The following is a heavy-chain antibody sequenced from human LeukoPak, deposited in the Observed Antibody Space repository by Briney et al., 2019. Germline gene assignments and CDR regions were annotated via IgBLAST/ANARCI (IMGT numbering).Heavy chain of an antibody. J-gene: IGHJ6*03. CDR1: GGSFSGYY. CDR2: INHSGST. Sequence: PSETLSLTCAVYGGSFSGYYWSWIRQPPGKGLEWIGEINHSGSTNYNPSPKTRVTISVDTSKNQFSLKLSSVTAADTAVYYCARAIRGRSTFWGYYYYTDVWGKGTTVTVSS. D-gene: IGHD3-10*01. V-gene: IGHV4-34*01. CDR3: ARAIRGRSTFWGYYYYTDV.